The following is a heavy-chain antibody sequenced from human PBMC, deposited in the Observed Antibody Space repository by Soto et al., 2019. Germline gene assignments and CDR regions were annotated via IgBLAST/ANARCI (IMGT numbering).Heavy chain of an antibody. V-gene: IGHV1-3*01. D-gene: IGHD3-16*01. CDR1: GYTFTSYA. CDR2: INAGNGNT. Sequence: QVHLVQSGAEVKKPGASVNVSCKASGYTFTSYAMHWVRQAPGQGLEWMGWINAGNGNTKYSQNFQSRVTITRDTAASTAYMEVSSLRSEDTAVYYCARVGGDFWGQGTLVTVSS. J-gene: IGHJ4*02. CDR3: ARVGGDF.